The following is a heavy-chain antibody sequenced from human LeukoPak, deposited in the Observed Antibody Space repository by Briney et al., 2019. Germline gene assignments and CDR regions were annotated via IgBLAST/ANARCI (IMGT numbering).Heavy chain of an antibody. V-gene: IGHV3-53*01. CDR2: IYSGGDT. J-gene: IGHJ4*02. CDR1: GFTVTDNY. D-gene: IGHD5-18*01. Sequence: GGSLRLSCAVSGFTVTDNYMSWVRQAPGKGLEWVSVIYSGGDTYYADSVKGRFTISRGNPKNTLYLQMNSLRVEDTAVYYCARDPGYDYGYDYWGQGTLVTVSS. CDR3: ARDPGYDYGYDY.